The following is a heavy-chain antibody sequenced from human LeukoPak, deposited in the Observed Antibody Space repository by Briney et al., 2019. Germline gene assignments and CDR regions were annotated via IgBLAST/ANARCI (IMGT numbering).Heavy chain of an antibody. CDR1: GGSISSYY. J-gene: IGHJ4*02. CDR2: IYTSGST. V-gene: IGHV4-4*07. CDR3: ARDGVSWGRGYFDY. Sequence: PSETLSLTCTVSGGSISSYYWSWIRQPAGKGLEWIGRIYTSGSTNYNPSLKSRVTMSVDTSKNQFSLKLSSVTAADTAVYYCARDGVSWGRGYFDYWGQGTLVTVSS. D-gene: IGHD3-3*01.